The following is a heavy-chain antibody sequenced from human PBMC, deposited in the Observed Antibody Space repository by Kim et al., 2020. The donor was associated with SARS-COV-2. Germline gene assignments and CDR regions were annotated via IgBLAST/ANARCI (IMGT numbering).Heavy chain of an antibody. Sequence: GGSLRLSCVASGFTFSTYYMTWVRQAPGKGLQWVPTVNQDGSDKYYVDSVRGRSTISGDNAKNSLFLQMNSLGPEDTAVYYCARFGISAFSATIDYWGQGIMVGVSS. V-gene: IGHV3-7*01. CDR1: GFTFSTYY. D-gene: IGHD3-10*01. CDR3: ARFGISAFSATIDY. CDR2: VNQDGSDK. J-gene: IGHJ4*02.